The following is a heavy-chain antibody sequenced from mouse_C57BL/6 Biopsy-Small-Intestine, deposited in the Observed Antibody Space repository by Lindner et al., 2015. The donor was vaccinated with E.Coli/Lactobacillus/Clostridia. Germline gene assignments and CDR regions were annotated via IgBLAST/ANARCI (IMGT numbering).Heavy chain of an antibody. CDR3: AREGLGLDY. Sequence: VQLQESGGGLVKPGGSLKLSCAASGFTFSDYGMHWIRQAPEKGLEWIAYISSDSSTIYYADTVKGRFTISRDNAKNTLFLQMTSLRSEDTAMYYCAREGLGLDYWGQGTTLTVSS. D-gene: IGHD4-1*01. V-gene: IGHV5-17*01. CDR1: GFTFSDYG. CDR2: ISSDSSTI. J-gene: IGHJ2*01.